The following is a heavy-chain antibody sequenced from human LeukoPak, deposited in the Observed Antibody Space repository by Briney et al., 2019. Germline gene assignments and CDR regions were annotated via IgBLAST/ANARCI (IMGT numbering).Heavy chain of an antibody. Sequence: GGSLRLSCAASGFTVSSNYMSWVHQAPGKGLEWVSVIYSGGSTYYADSVKGRFTISRDNSKNTLYLQMSSLRAEDTAVYYCASGGSYNWFDPWGQGTLVTVSS. J-gene: IGHJ5*02. CDR2: IYSGGST. V-gene: IGHV3-66*02. CDR3: ASGGSYNWFDP. CDR1: GFTVSSNY. D-gene: IGHD3-10*01.